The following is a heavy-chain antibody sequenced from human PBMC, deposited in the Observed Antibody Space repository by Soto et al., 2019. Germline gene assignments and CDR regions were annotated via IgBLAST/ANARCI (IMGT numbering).Heavy chain of an antibody. CDR1: GFTFSSYA. CDR2: ISGSGCST. J-gene: IGHJ6*02. V-gene: IGHV3-23*01. CDR3: AKDLGYWSITSRHDNYYYYGMDV. D-gene: IGHD2-2*01. Sequence: PGGSLELACAASGFTFSSYAVSWVRQSPGKGLEWVSAISGSGCSTYYADSVQGRFTISRDNSEDPLSPQMNRLSAEDTAVYYGAKDLGYWSITSRHDNYYYYGMDVGGQGTTVTVS.